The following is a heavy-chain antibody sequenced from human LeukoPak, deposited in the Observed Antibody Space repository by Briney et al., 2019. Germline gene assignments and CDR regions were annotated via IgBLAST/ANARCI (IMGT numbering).Heavy chain of an antibody. CDR3: ARDYCSGGSCPGPEYNWFDP. V-gene: IGHV1-69*13. D-gene: IGHD2-15*01. CDR1: GGTFSSYA. J-gene: IGHJ5*02. CDR2: IIPIFGTA. Sequence: SVKVSCKASGGTFSSYAISWVRQAPGQGLEWMGGIIPIFGTANYAQKFQGRVTITADESTSTAYMELSGLRSEDTAVYYCARDYCSGGSCPGPEYNWFDPWGQGTLVTVSS.